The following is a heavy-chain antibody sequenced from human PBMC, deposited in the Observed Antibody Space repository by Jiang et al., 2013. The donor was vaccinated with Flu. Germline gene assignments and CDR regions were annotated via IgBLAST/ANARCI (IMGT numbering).Heavy chain of an antibody. J-gene: IGHJ4*02. V-gene: IGHV3-30-3*01. CDR3: ARDPSVWGFTLDTAMVRFDY. Sequence: PGRSLRLSCAASGFTFSSYAMHWVRQAPGKGLEWVAVISYDGSNKYYADSVKGRFTISRDNSKNTLYLQMNSLRAEDTAVYYCARDPSVWGFTLDTAMVRFDYWGQGTLVTVSS. D-gene: IGHD5-18*01. CDR1: GFTFSSYA. CDR2: ISYDGSNK.